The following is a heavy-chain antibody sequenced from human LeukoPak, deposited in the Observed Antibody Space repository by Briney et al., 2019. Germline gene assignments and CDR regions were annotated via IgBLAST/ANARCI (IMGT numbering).Heavy chain of an antibody. Sequence: RTGGSLRLSCAASGFTFSSYSMNWVRQAPGKGLEWVSSISSSSSYIYYADSVKGRFTISRDNAKNSLYLQMNSLRAEDTAVYYCARVGDFWSGYYTIWGQGTLVTVSS. CDR3: ARVGDFWSGYYTI. V-gene: IGHV3-21*01. CDR1: GFTFSSYS. CDR2: ISSSSSYI. J-gene: IGHJ4*02. D-gene: IGHD3-3*01.